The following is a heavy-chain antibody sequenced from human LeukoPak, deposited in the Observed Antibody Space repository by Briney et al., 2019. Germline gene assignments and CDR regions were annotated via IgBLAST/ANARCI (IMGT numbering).Heavy chain of an antibody. CDR2: NGHT. J-gene: IGHJ4*02. D-gene: IGHD2-8*02. V-gene: IGHV4-59*01. CDR1: GFTFSSYS. CDR3: ATYYGNVGGRGH. Sequence: GSLRLSCAASGFTFSSYSMNWIRQAPGKGLEWIGHNGHTNYNPSLQSRVSISIDTPMNQFSLKLSTVTAADTAVYYCATYYGNVGGRGHWGPGTLVTVSS.